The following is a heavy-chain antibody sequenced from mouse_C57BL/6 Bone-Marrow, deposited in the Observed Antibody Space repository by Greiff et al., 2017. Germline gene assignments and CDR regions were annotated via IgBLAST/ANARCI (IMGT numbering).Heavy chain of an antibody. CDR2: IYPTSGRT. Sequence: QVQLQQPGAELVKSGASVKMSCKASGYTFTSSWITWVKQRPGQGLEWIGDIYPTSGRTNYNEKFKSKAILTVDTSSNTAYMQLSSLTSEDSAVFYCGRSGPLRRRYDYWGQGTTLTVSA. J-gene: IGHJ2*01. CDR1: GYTFTSSW. D-gene: IGHD2-14*01. V-gene: IGHV1-55*01. CDR3: GRSGPLRRRYDY.